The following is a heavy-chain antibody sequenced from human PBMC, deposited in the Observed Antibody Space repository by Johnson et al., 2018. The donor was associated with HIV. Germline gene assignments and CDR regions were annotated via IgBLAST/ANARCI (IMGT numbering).Heavy chain of an antibody. D-gene: IGHD3-3*01. CDR3: AKGAYYDFWSGYYTGIGAFDI. J-gene: IGHJ3*02. Sequence: VQLVESGGGLVKPGGSLRLSCAASDFTFSACWMNWVRQAPGKGLEWVANIKQAGSEKYYADSVKGRFTISRDNSKNTLYLQMNSLRAEDTAVYYCAKGAYYDFWSGYYTGIGAFDIWGQGTMVTVSS. CDR2: IKQAGSEK. CDR1: DFTFSACW. V-gene: IGHV3-7*01.